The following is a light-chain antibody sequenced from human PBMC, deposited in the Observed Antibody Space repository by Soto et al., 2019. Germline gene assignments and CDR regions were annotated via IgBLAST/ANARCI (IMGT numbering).Light chain of an antibody. CDR1: QSVGGN. V-gene: IGKV3-15*01. CDR2: GPS. Sequence: EIVMTQSPGTLSVSPGERATLSCRASQSVGGNLAWYQQKPGQAPRLLIYGPSTRATGIPARFSGSGSGTEFNLTISSLQSEDFAVYYCQQYNNWPRTFGQGTKVEVK. CDR3: QQYNNWPRT. J-gene: IGKJ1*01.